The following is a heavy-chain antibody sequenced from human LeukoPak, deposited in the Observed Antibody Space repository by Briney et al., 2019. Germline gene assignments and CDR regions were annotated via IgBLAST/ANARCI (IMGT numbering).Heavy chain of an antibody. CDR3: ARDCNSGNCYSDS. D-gene: IGHD2/OR15-2a*01. J-gene: IGHJ4*02. CDR2: INTYNGNA. V-gene: IGHV1/OR15-2*01. CDR1: GYTFTDYY. Sequence: RASVKVSCKPSGYTFTDYYIHWLRQAPGQGLEWMGWINTYNGNANSAQKFQDRVTMTRDTSTSTAYMDLRRLRSDDTAVYYCARDCNSGNCYSDSWGQGALVTVSS.